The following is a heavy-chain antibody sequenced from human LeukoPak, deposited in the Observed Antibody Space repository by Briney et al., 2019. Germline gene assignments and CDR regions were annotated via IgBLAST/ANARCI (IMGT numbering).Heavy chain of an antibody. CDR2: IYYSGST. V-gene: IGHV4-31*03. CDR3: ARGNTIFVDY. Sequence: SETLSLTCTVSGGSISSGGYYWSWIRQHPGKGLEWIGCIYYSGSTYYNPSLKSRVTISVDRSKNQFSLKLSSVTAADTAVYYCARGNTIFVDYWGQGTLVTVSS. J-gene: IGHJ4*02. D-gene: IGHD3-3*01. CDR1: GGSISSGGYY.